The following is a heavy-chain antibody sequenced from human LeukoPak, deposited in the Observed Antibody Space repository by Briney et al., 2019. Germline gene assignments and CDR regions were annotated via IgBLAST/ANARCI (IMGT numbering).Heavy chain of an antibody. V-gene: IGHV3-30-3*01. D-gene: IGHD3-22*01. CDR3: ARDLNYYDSSGYSLGAFDI. J-gene: IGHJ3*02. Sequence: GGSLRLSCAASGFTFSSYAMHWVRQAPGRGLEWVAVRSYDGSNKYYGDSVKGRFTISRDHSKNTMYLKMNSLRAEDTAVYYCARDLNYYDSSGYSLGAFDIWGQGTMVTVSS. CDR1: GFTFSSYA. CDR2: RSYDGSNK.